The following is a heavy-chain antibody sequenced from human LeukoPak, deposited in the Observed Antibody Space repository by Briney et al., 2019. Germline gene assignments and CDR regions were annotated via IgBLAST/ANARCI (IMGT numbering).Heavy chain of an antibody. CDR1: GFTLSTYW. J-gene: IGHJ3*02. D-gene: IGHD3-22*01. Sequence: PGGSLRLSCAASGFTLSTYWMTWVRQAPGKGLEWVANIKQDGSEKSYVDSVKGRFTISRDDAKNSLYLQMNSLRVEDTAVYYCARDPYYYYDSSGYLVRDNAFDIWGQGTMVTVSS. CDR2: IKQDGSEK. V-gene: IGHV3-7*01. CDR3: ARDPYYYYDSSGYLVRDNAFDI.